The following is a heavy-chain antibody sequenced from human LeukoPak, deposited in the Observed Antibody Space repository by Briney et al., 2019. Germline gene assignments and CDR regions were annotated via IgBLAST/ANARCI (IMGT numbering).Heavy chain of an antibody. J-gene: IGHJ3*02. CDR1: GFTFSSYA. D-gene: IGHD5-18*01. CDR3: AKVEIQLWLLYAFDI. V-gene: IGHV3-23*01. Sequence: GGSLRLSCAAPGFTFSSYAMSWVRQAPGKGLEWVSAISGSGGSTYYADSVKGRFTISRDNSKNTLYLQMNSLRAEDTAVYYCAKVEIQLWLLYAFDIWGQGTMVTVSS. CDR2: ISGSGGST.